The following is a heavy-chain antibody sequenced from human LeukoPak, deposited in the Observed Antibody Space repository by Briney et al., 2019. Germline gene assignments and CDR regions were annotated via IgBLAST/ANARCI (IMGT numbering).Heavy chain of an antibody. CDR1: GGTFSSYA. CDR3: ARSSGTNPYYFDY. J-gene: IGHJ4*02. D-gene: IGHD1/OR15-1a*01. CDR2: IIPILGTA. V-gene: IGHV1-69*05. Sequence: SVTVSCKASGGTFSSYAISWVRQAPGQGLEWMGGIIPILGTANYAQKFEGRVTITTDESMSTAYMELSSLRSEDTAVYYCARSSGTNPYYFDYWGQGTLVTVSS.